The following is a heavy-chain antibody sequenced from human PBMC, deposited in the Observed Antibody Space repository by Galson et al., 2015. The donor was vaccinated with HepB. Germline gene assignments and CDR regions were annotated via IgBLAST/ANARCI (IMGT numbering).Heavy chain of an antibody. CDR1: GFTFSSYG. J-gene: IGHJ4*02. V-gene: IGHV3-30*18. CDR2: ISYDGSNK. CDR3: AKSVPAVAATPGFDY. D-gene: IGHD2-15*01. Sequence: SLRLSCAASGFTFSSYGMHWVRQAPGKGLEWVAVISYDGSNKYYANSVKGRFTISRDNSKNTLYLQMNSLRAEDTAVYYCAKSVPAVAATPGFDYWGQGTLVTVSS.